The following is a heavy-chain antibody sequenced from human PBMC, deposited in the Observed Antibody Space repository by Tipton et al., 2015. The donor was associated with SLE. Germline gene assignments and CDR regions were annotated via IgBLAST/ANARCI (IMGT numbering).Heavy chain of an antibody. CDR1: GGSVSNYY. CDR3: ARIYDFWSGYPSASGAFDT. Sequence: TLSLTCTVSGGSVSNYYWTWIRQSPGRGLEWIGYIYYRGGTDSNPSLESRVTISVDTYRNQFSLKLSSVTALDTARYYCARIYDFWSGYPSASGAFDTWGQGTMVTVSS. CDR2: IYYRGGT. D-gene: IGHD3-3*01. V-gene: IGHV4-59*02. J-gene: IGHJ3*02.